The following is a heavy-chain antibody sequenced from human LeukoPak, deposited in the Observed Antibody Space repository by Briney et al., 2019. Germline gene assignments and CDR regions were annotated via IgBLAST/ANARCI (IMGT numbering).Heavy chain of an antibody. CDR2: ISAYNKNT. D-gene: IGHD3-10*01. CDR1: GYTFTSYG. V-gene: IGHV1-18*01. Sequence: GASVKVSCKASGYTFTSYGISWVRQAPGQGLEWMGWISAYNKNTNYAQKFQGRVTMTTDTSTNTAYMELRSLRSDDTAIYYCAKHGEDTITIDDCWGQGTLVTASS. J-gene: IGHJ4*02. CDR3: AKHGEDTITIDDC.